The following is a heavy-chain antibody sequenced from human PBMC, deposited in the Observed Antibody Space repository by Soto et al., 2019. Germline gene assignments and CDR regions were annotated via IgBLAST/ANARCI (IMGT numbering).Heavy chain of an antibody. J-gene: IGHJ4*02. CDR3: ARDSKYYYDSSGSADY. Sequence: SVKVSCKASGGTFSSYAISWVRQAPGQGLEWMGGIIPIFGTANYAQKFQGRVTITADESTSTAYMELSSLRSEDTAVYYCARDSKYYYDSSGSADYWGQGTLVTVSS. D-gene: IGHD3-22*01. CDR2: IIPIFGTA. V-gene: IGHV1-69*13. CDR1: GGTFSSYA.